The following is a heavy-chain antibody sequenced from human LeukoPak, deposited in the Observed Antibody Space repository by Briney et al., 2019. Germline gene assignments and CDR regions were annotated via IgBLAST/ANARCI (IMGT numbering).Heavy chain of an antibody. V-gene: IGHV1-69*04. CDR2: IIPILGIA. CDR1: GGTFSSYT. CDR3: ARDSDTYYYDSSGYFDPRWFDP. Sequence: SVKVSCKASGGTFSSYTISWVRQAPGQGLEWMGRIIPILGIANYAQKFQGRVTITADKSTSTAYMELSSLRSEDTAVYYCARDSDTYYYDSSGYFDPRWFDPWGQGTLVTVSS. D-gene: IGHD3-22*01. J-gene: IGHJ5*02.